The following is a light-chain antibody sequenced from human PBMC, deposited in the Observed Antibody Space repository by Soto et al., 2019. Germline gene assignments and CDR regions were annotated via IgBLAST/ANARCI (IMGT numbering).Light chain of an antibody. CDR3: QQRCIWPLFT. CDR1: QSVSSY. CDR2: DAS. J-gene: IGKJ3*01. Sequence: EIVLTQSPVTLSLSPAERATLSCRASQSVSSYLAWYQQKPGQRPRLLVYDASKSATGIPARFSGSGSGTDLTLNIRSLEHDDFAVYYLQQRCIWPLFTFGPWPKVDIK. V-gene: IGKV3-11*01.